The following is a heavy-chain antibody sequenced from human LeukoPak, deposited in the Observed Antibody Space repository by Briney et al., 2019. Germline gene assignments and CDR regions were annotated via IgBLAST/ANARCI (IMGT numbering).Heavy chain of an antibody. CDR3: ARQGAMVTEFDY. D-gene: IGHD5-18*01. Sequence: GESLKISCRGSGYSFTNYWIDWVRQMPGKDLEWMGIIYPGDSDTRYSPSFQGQVTISADKSISTAYLQWSSLKASDTAMYYCARQGAMVTEFDYWGQGTLVTVSS. CDR2: IYPGDSDT. J-gene: IGHJ4*02. CDR1: GYSFTNYW. V-gene: IGHV5-51*01.